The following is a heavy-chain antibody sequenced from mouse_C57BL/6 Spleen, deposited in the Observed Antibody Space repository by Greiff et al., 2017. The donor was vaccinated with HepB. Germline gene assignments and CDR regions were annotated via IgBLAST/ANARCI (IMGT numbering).Heavy chain of an antibody. CDR1: GFNIKDYY. CDR3: TTSYDYDEGYYAMDY. V-gene: IGHV14-1*01. D-gene: IGHD2-4*01. J-gene: IGHJ4*01. Sequence: VQLQQPGAELVRPGASVKLSCTASGFNIKDYYMHWVKQRPEQGLEWIGRIDPEDGDTEYAPKFQGKATMTADTSSNTAYLQLSSLTSEDTAVYYCTTSYDYDEGYYAMDYWGQGTSVTVSS. CDR2: IDPEDGDT.